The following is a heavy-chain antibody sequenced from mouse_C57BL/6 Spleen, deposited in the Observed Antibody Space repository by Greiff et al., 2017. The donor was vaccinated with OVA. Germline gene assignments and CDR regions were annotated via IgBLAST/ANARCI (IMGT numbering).Heavy chain of an antibody. V-gene: IGHV1-18*01. CDR1: GYTFTDYN. Sequence: EVQLQESGPELVKPGASVKIPCKASGYTFTDYNMDWVKQSHGKSLEWVGDINPNNGGTIYNQKFKGKATLTVDKSSSTAYMELRSLTDEDATDYYCARAYYGSYGKGLFDYWGQGTTLTVSS. CDR2: INPNNGGT. D-gene: IGHD2-1*01. CDR3: ARAYYGSYGKGLFDY. J-gene: IGHJ2*01.